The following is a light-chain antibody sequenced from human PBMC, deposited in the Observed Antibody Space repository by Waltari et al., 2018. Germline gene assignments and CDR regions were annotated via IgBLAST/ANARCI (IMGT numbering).Light chain of an antibody. CDR1: QRVSSSY. Sequence: EIVLTQSPGTLSLSPGERATLPCRASQRVSSSYLAWYQQKPGQAPRLLIYGASNRATGIPDRFSGSGSGTDFTLTISRLEPEDFAVYYCQQYGSSPPITFGQGTRLEIK. V-gene: IGKV3-20*01. CDR3: QQYGSSPPIT. J-gene: IGKJ5*01. CDR2: GAS.